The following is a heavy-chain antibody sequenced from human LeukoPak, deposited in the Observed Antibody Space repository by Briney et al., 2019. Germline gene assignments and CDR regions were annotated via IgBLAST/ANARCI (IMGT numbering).Heavy chain of an antibody. CDR3: AKDIASRRDGYFDL. CDR2: ISWNSDSI. CDR1: GFTVDNYA. J-gene: IGHJ2*01. Sequence: GGSLRLSCAASGFTVDNYAMHWVRHAPGKGMEWVSGISWNSDSIAYADSVNGRFIMSRDNTKNSLYLEMNSLRPEDMALYYCAKDIASRRDGYFDLWGRGTLVTVSS. D-gene: IGHD1-1*01. V-gene: IGHV3-9*03.